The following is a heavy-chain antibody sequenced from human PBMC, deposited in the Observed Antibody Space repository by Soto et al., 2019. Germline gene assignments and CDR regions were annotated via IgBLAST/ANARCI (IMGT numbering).Heavy chain of an antibody. D-gene: IGHD3-9*01. CDR2: INPNSGGT. J-gene: IGHJ5*02. Sequence: GASVKVSCKASGYTFTGYYMHWVRQAPGQGLEWMGWINPNSGGTNYAQKFQGWVTMTRDTSISTAYMELSRLRSDDTAVYYCARDRMQVLRYFDASGNNKNNWFDPGAREPWSPSPQ. V-gene: IGHV1-2*04. CDR3: ARDRMQVLRYFDASGNNKNNWFDP. CDR1: GYTFTGYY.